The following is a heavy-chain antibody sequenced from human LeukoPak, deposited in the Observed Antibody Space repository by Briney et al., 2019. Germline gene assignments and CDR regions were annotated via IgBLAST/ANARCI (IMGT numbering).Heavy chain of an antibody. CDR2: MNPNSGKT. CDR3: ARLDSSGWYSLYYYYYYGMDV. D-gene: IGHD6-19*01. J-gene: IGHJ6*02. CDR1: GYTFTSYD. Sequence: GASVKVSCKASGYTFTSYDINWVRQAPGQGLEWMGWMNPNSGKTGYAQKFQGRVTMTRNTSISTAYMELSSLRSEDTAVYYCARLDSSGWYSLYYYYYYGMDVWGQGTTVTVSS. V-gene: IGHV1-8*01.